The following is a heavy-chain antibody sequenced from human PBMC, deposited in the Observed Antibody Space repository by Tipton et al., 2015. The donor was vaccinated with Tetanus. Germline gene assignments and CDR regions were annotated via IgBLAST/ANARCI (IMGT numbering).Heavy chain of an antibody. CDR1: GGTFSSYA. D-gene: IGHD1-26*01. J-gene: IGHJ4*02. Sequence: QSGPEVKKPGSSVKVSCKASGGTFSSYAISWVRQAPGQGLEWMGGIIPIFGTANYAQKFQGRVTITADKSTSTAYMELRSLRSDDTAVYYCARDQKWELLNFDYWGQGTLVTVSS. CDR3: ARDQKWELLNFDY. CDR2: IIPIFGTA. V-gene: IGHV1-69*06.